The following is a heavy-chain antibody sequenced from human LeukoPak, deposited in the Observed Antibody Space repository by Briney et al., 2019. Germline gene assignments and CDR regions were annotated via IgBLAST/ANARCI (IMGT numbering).Heavy chain of an antibody. D-gene: IGHD5-18*01. Sequence: SETLSLTCTVSGGSISSGDYSWSWIRQPLGKGLEWIGYIYYSGSTYYNPSLKSRVTISVDTSKNQFSLKLSSVTAADTAVYYCARVKRKIGYSYGTPLNNWFDPWGQGTLVTVSS. J-gene: IGHJ5*02. CDR1: GGSISSGDYS. CDR3: ARVKRKIGYSYGTPLNNWFDP. CDR2: IYYSGST. V-gene: IGHV4-30-4*01.